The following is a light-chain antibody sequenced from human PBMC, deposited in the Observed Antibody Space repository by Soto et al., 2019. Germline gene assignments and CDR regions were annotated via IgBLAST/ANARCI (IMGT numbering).Light chain of an antibody. CDR2: DAS. CDR3: QHYNSYSRA. CDR1: EFISDW. J-gene: IGKJ1*01. Sequence: DLQMTQSPSTLSASVGDRVTMTCRASEFISDWLAWYQQKPGQAPKLLIYDASTLESGVPGRFSGSGVGTHFTLTISGLQPEDFATYHCQHYNSYSRAFGQGTKVDNK. V-gene: IGKV1-5*01.